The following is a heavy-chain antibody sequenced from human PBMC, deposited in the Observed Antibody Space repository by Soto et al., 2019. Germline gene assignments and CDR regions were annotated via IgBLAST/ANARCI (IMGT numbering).Heavy chain of an antibody. J-gene: IGHJ4*02. CDR3: ASTYSSGWYETYYFDY. D-gene: IGHD6-19*01. CDR2: ISSSGSTI. V-gene: IGHV3-11*01. CDR1: GFTFSDYY. Sequence: QEQLVESVRGLVKPGGSLRLCCAASGFTFSDYYMSWIRQAPGKGLEWVSYISSSGSTIYYADSVKGRFTISRDNAKNSLYLQMNSLRAEDTAVYYCASTYSSGWYETYYFDYWGQGTLVTVSS.